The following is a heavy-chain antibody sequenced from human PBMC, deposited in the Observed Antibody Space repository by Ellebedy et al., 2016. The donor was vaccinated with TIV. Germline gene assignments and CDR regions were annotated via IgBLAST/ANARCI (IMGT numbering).Heavy chain of an antibody. CDR2: ITESGGNT. Sequence: GESLKISCAASGLTFSSHAMSWVRQAPGKGLEWVSSITESGGNTYYADSVKGRFTISRDNSKDTLYLQMNSLRAEDTAVYYCARDIGYNCFDHWGQGTLVTVSS. V-gene: IGHV3-23*01. CDR3: ARDIGYNCFDH. CDR1: GLTFSSHA. D-gene: IGHD5-12*01. J-gene: IGHJ5*02.